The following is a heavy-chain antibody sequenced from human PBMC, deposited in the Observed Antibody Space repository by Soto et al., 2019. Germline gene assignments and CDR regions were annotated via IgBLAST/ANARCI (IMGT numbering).Heavy chain of an antibody. CDR2: TSYDGSTK. Sequence: QVQLVESGGGVVQPGRSLRLSCAASGFTFSSNGMRWVRQAPGKGLEWVAVTSYDGSTKYYADSVKGRFTISRDNSKNTLYLEMNSLRADDTAVYYCTGEVASGYWGQGTLVTVSS. V-gene: IGHV3-30*03. J-gene: IGHJ4*02. D-gene: IGHD2-8*02. CDR1: GFTFSSNG. CDR3: TGEVASGY.